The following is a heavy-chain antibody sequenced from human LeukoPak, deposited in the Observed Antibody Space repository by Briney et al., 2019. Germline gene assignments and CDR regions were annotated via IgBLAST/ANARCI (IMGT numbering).Heavy chain of an antibody. CDR3: VTEVSGSFPT. V-gene: IGHV3-48*03. J-gene: IGHJ4*02. Sequence: GGSLRLSCAASGFTFSSYEMNWVRQAPGKGLEWVSYITSSGSPIYYADSVKGRFTISRDNAKNSLYLQMNSLKNEDTAVYYCVTEVSGSFPTWGQGTLVTVSS. CDR1: GFTFSSYE. D-gene: IGHD1-26*01. CDR2: ITSSGSPI.